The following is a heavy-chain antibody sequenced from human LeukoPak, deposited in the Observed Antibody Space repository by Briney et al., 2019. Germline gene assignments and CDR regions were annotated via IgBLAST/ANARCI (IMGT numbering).Heavy chain of an antibody. CDR3: ARGTPTTRDFDS. Sequence: GGSLRLSCAASGFTFSSYEMNWVRQAPGKGLEWVSYISSSGSTIYYADSVKGRFTISRDNAKNSLYLQMNSLRAEDTAVYYCARGTPTTRDFDSWGQGTLVTVSS. CDR2: ISSSGSTI. CDR1: GFTFSSYE. V-gene: IGHV3-48*03. J-gene: IGHJ4*02. D-gene: IGHD4-11*01.